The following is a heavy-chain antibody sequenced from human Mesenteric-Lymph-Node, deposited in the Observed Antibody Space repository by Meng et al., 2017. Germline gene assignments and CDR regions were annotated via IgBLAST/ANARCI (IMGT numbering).Heavy chain of an antibody. V-gene: IGHV3-30*01. J-gene: IGHJ6*02. CDR1: GFTFSSYA. CDR3: AREDYDSSGYYYYYYGMDV. D-gene: IGHD3-22*01. CDR2: ISYDGSNK. Sequence: GESLKISCAASGFTFSSYAMHWVRQAPGKGLEWVAVISYDGSNKYYADSVKGRFTISRDNSKNTLYLQMNSLRAEDTAVYYCAREDYDSSGYYYYYYGMDVWGQGTTVTVSS.